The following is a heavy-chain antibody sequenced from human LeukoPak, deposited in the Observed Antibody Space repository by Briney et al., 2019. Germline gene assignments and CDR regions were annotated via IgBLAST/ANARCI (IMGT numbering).Heavy chain of an antibody. D-gene: IGHD5-18*01. Sequence: GGSLRLSCAASGFTLSSYAMSWVRQAPGKGLEWVSDINGSGGSTYYADSVKGRFTISRDNSKNTLYLQMNSLRAEDTAVYYCAKRIQSAMATGYWGQGTLVTVSS. CDR1: GFTLSSYA. J-gene: IGHJ4*02. V-gene: IGHV3-23*01. CDR3: AKRIQSAMATGY. CDR2: INGSGGST.